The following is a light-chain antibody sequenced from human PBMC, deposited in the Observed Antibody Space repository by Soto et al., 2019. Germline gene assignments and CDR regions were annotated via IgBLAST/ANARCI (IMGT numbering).Light chain of an antibody. CDR2: AAS. J-gene: IGKJ5*01. Sequence: DIQMTQSPSSLSASVGDRVTITCRASQGISNYLAWYQQKPGKVPKLLIYAASTLQSGVPSRFSCSGSGTDFTLTNSSLQPEDVATYYWQKYNSAPITFRQGTRLEIK. CDR3: QKYNSAPIT. CDR1: QGISNY. V-gene: IGKV1-27*01.